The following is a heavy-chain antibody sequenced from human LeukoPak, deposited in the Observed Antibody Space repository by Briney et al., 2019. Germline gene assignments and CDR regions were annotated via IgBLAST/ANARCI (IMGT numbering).Heavy chain of an antibody. Sequence: GGSLRLSCAASGFTFSGFWMSWVRQAPGKGLEWVANIKQDGSENYYVDHVKGRFIISRDNARNSLYLQMNSLRAEDTAVYYCARDDYGSGITPDYWGQGTLVTVSS. CDR1: GFTFSGFW. J-gene: IGHJ4*02. CDR3: ARDDYGSGITPDY. D-gene: IGHD3-10*01. CDR2: IKQDGSEN. V-gene: IGHV3-7*01.